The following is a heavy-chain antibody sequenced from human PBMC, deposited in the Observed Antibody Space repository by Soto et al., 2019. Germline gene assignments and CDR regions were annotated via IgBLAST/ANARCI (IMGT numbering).Heavy chain of an antibody. D-gene: IGHD6-19*01. CDR2: INHSGST. CDR3: ARIPIAVAGTGGYFDY. V-gene: IGHV4-34*01. CDR1: GGSFSGYY. J-gene: IGHJ4*02. Sequence: PSETLSLTCAVYGGSFSGYYWSWIRQPPGKGLEWIGEINHSGSTNYNPSLKSRVTISVDTSKNQFSLKLSSVTAADTAVYYCARIPIAVAGTGGYFDYWGQGTLVTVS.